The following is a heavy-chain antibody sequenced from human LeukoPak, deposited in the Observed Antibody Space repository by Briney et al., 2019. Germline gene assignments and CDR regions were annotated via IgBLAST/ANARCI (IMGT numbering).Heavy chain of an antibody. CDR3: ARSRGIVVVPAAMGPLDY. CDR1: GYTFTSYG. CDR2: ISAYNGNT. V-gene: IGHV1-18*04. D-gene: IGHD2-2*01. J-gene: IGHJ4*02. Sequence: GASVKVSCKASGYTFTSYGISWVRQAPGQGLEWMGWISAYNGNTNYAQKLQGRVTVTTDTSTSTAYMELRSLRSDDTAVYYCARSRGIVVVPAAMGPLDYWGQGTLVTVSS.